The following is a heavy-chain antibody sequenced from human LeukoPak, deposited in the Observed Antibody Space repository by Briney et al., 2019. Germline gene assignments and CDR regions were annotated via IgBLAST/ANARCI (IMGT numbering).Heavy chain of an antibody. D-gene: IGHD3-10*01. CDR3: ARGLYGSGSYGKYFDY. Sequence: GASVKVSCKASGGTFSSYAISWVRQAPGQGLEWMGRIIPILGIANYAQKFQGRVTITADKSTSTAYMELSSLRSEDTAVYYCARGLYGSGSYGKYFDYWGQGTLVTVSS. J-gene: IGHJ4*02. CDR1: GGTFSSYA. V-gene: IGHV1-69*04. CDR2: IIPILGIA.